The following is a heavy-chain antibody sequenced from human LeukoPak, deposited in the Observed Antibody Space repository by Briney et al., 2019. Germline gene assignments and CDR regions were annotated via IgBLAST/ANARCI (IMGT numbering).Heavy chain of an antibody. CDR3: ARHHSSSWYFGA. J-gene: IGHJ5*02. D-gene: IGHD6-13*01. V-gene: IGHV4-4*09. CDR2: IYTSGST. CDR1: GGSISSYY. Sequence: SETLSLTCTVSGGSISSYYWSWTRQPPGKGLEWIGYIYTSGSTNYNPSLKSRVTISVDTSKNQFSLKLSSVTAADTAVYYCARHHSSSWYFGAWGQGTLVTVSS.